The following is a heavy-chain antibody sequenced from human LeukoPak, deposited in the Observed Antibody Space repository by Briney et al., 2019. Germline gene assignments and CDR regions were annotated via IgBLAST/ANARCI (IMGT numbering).Heavy chain of an antibody. V-gene: IGHV4-59*01. J-gene: IGHJ5*02. CDR2: IYYSGIT. D-gene: IGHD3-10*01. CDR1: GGSINSYY. Sequence: SETLSLTCTVSGGSINSYYWSWLRQPPGKGLEWIGYIYYSGITKFNPSLMSRVTISIDTSKNQFSLKLNSVTAADTAVYYCARSSHLWGPGTLVIVSS. CDR3: ARSSHL.